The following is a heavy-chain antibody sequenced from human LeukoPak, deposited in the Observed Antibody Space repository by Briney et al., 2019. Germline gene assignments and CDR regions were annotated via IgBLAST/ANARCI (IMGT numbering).Heavy chain of an antibody. J-gene: IGHJ5*02. D-gene: IGHD2-2*01. Sequence: SETLSLTCAVSGYSISSGYYWGGIRQPPGKGLEWIGSIYHSGSTYYNPSLKSRVTISVDTSKNQFSLKLSSVTAADTAVYYCARQHVARGILVVPAAILFDHWGQGTLVTVSS. CDR2: IYHSGST. V-gene: IGHV4-38-2*01. CDR1: GYSISSGYY. CDR3: ARQHVARGILVVPAAILFDH.